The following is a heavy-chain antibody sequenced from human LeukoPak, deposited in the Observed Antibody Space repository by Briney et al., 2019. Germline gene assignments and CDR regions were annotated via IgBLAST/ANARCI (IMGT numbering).Heavy chain of an antibody. V-gene: IGHV1-46*01. CDR1: GYTFTNYY. CDR2: INPSGGST. Sequence: ASVKVSCKASGYTFTNYYMHSVRQAPGQGLEWMGIINPSGGSTSYAQEFQGRVTMTRDTSTSTVYMELSSLRSEDTAVYYCATVSGSYPWGQGTLVTVSS. CDR3: ATVSGSYP. D-gene: IGHD1-26*01. J-gene: IGHJ5*02.